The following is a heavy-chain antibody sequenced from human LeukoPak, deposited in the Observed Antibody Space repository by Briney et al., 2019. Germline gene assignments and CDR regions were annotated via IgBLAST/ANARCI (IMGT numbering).Heavy chain of an antibody. CDR3: TTTMVRGVMGY. J-gene: IGHJ4*02. CDR2: IKSKTDGGTT. Sequence: PGGSPRLSCAASGFTFSNAWMSWVRQAPGKGLEWVGRIKSKTDGGTTDYAAPVKGRFTISRDDSKNTLYLQMNSLKTEDTAVYYCTTTMVRGVMGYWGQGTLVTVSS. CDR1: GFTFSNAW. V-gene: IGHV3-15*01. D-gene: IGHD3-10*01.